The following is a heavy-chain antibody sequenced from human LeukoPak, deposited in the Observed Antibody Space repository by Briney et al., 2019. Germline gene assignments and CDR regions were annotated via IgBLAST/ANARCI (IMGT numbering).Heavy chain of an antibody. V-gene: IGHV3-48*02. D-gene: IGHD1-26*01. CDR1: GYTFGDYS. Sequence: PGGSLRLSCAASGYTFGDYSINWVRQAPGKGLEWVSYIISSSSTIYYADSVKGRFTISRDNAKDSAFLQMNSLRDEDTAVYYCARDGRSGNFDKWGQGTLVSVSS. J-gene: IGHJ4*02. CDR3: ARDGRSGNFDK. CDR2: IISSSSTI.